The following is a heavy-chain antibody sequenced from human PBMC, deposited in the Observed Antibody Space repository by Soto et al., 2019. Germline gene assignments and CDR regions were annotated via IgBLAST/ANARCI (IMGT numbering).Heavy chain of an antibody. CDR3: ASLRNRVYYYYGMDV. J-gene: IGHJ6*02. CDR2: INHSGST. D-gene: IGHD1-1*01. V-gene: IGHV4-34*01. CDR1: GGSFSGYY. Sequence: PSETLSLTCAVYGGSFSGYYWSWIRQPPGKGLEWIGEINHSGSTNYNPSLKSRVTISVDTSKNQFSLKLSSVTAADTAVYYCASLRNRVYYYYGMDVWGQGTTVTVSS.